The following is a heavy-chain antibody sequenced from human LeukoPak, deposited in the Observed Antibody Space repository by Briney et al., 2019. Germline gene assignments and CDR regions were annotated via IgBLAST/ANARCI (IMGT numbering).Heavy chain of an antibody. D-gene: IGHD1-26*01. J-gene: IGHJ4*02. V-gene: IGHV2-70*11. CDR1: GFSLSTSGMC. CDR3: ARTLMGATVVVFDY. Sequence: SGPALVKPTQTLTLTCTFSGFSLSTSGMCVSWIRQPPGKALEWLARMDWDDDKYYSTSLRTRLTISKDTSKNQVVLTMTNMDPVDTATYYCARTLMGATVVVFDYWGQGTLVTVSS. CDR2: MDWDDDK.